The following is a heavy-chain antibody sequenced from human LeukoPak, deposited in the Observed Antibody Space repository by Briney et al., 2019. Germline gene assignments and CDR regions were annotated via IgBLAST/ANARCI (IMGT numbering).Heavy chain of an antibody. CDR3: ASSGVLRYFDWLLPFDY. J-gene: IGHJ4*02. CDR1: GFTFSNYW. Sequence: GGSLRLSCAASGFTFSNYWMHWVRQAPGKGLVWVSRINSDGINTSYADSVKGRFTISRDNAKNSLYLQMNSLRAEDTAVYYCASSGVLRYFDWLLPFDYWGQGTLVTVSS. V-gene: IGHV3-74*01. CDR2: INSDGINT. D-gene: IGHD3-9*01.